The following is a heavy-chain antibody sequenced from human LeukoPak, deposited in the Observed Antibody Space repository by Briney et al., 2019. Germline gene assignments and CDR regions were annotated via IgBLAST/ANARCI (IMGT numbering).Heavy chain of an antibody. V-gene: IGHV1-8*01. J-gene: IGHJ4*02. CDR3: ARDQSRGYGFDY. CDR1: GYTFTSYD. D-gene: IGHD3-22*01. CDR2: MNPNSGNT. Sequence: GASVKVSCKASGYTFTSYDINWVRQAPGQGLEWMGWMNPNSGNTGYAQKFQGRVTMTRSTSIGTAYMELGSRRAEDTAVYYCARDQSRGYGFDYWGQGTLVTVSS.